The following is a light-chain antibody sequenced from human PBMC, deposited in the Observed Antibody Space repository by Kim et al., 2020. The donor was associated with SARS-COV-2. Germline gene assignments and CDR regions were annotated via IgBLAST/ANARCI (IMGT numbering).Light chain of an antibody. CDR1: SIDVGGYNY. J-gene: IGLJ3*02. V-gene: IGLV2-14*03. Sequence: GQSITISCTGTSIDVGGYNYVSWYQQHPGKAPKLMIYDVSNRPSGVSNLFSGSKSGNTASLTISGLQAEDEADYYCSSYTSSSTLVFGGGTKVTVL. CDR2: DVS. CDR3: SSYTSSSTLV.